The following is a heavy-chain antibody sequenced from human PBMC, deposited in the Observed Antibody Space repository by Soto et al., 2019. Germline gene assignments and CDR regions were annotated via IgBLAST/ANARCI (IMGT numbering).Heavy chain of an antibody. Sequence: ASVKVSCKASGYTFTGYYMHWVRQAPGQGLEWMGWINPNSGGTNYAQKFQGWVTMTRDTSISTAYMELSRLRSEDTAVYYCARDMSVHIAVAGTGDAFDIRGQRTMVTVSS. V-gene: IGHV1-2*04. CDR1: GYTFTGYY. CDR2: INPNSGGT. D-gene: IGHD6-19*01. CDR3: ARDMSVHIAVAGTGDAFDI. J-gene: IGHJ3*02.